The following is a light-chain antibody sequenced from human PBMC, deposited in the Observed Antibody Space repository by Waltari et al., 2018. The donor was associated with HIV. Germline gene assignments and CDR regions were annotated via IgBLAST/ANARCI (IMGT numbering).Light chain of an antibody. Sequence: EIVLTQSPATLSLSPGERATLSCRASQSVSSYLAWYQQKPGQAPRLLIDDASNRATGIPARFSGSGSGTDFTLTISSLEPEDFAVYYCQQRSNWPPKYTFGQGTKLEIK. CDR3: QQRSNWPPKYT. CDR2: DAS. J-gene: IGKJ2*01. V-gene: IGKV3-11*01. CDR1: QSVSSY.